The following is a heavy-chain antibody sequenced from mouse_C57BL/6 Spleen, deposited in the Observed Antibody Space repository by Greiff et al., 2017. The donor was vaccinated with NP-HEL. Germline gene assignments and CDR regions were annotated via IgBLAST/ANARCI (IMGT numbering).Heavy chain of an antibody. Sequence: VQLQQPGAELVRPGTSVKLSCKASGYTFTSYWMHWVKQRPGQGLEWIGVIDPSDSYTNYNQKFKGKATLTVDTSSSTAYMQLSSLTSEDSAVYYCANIYYGNYDYAMDYWGQGTSVTVSS. D-gene: IGHD2-1*01. CDR1: GYTFTSYW. CDR2: IDPSDSYT. CDR3: ANIYYGNYDYAMDY. V-gene: IGHV1-59*01. J-gene: IGHJ4*01.